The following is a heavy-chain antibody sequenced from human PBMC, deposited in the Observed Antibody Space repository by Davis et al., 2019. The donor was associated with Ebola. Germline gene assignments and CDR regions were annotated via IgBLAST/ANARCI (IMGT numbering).Heavy chain of an antibody. CDR1: GFTFSSYS. CDR2: ISSSSSTI. V-gene: IGHV3-48*01. D-gene: IGHD3-22*01. J-gene: IGHJ4*02. Sequence: GESLKISCAASGFTFSSYSMNWVRQAPGKGLEWVSYISSSSSTIYYADSVKGRFTISRDNAKNSLYLQMNSLRAEDTAMYYCARFDASNSYYYGYWGQGTLVTVSS. CDR3: ARFDASNSYYYGY.